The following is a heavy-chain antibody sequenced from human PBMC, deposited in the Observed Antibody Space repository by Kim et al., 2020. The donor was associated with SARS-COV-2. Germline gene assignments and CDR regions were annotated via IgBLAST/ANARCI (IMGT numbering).Heavy chain of an antibody. CDR2: ISAYNGNT. J-gene: IGHJ4*02. Sequence: ASVKVSCKASGYTFTSYGISWVRQAPGQGLEWMGWISAYNGNTNYAQKLQGRVTMTTDTSTSTAYMELRSLRSDDTAVYYCARDRRVGAGHRTGVVYFDYWGQGTLVTVSS. CDR3: ARDRRVGAGHRTGVVYFDY. D-gene: IGHD3-10*01. V-gene: IGHV1-18*01. CDR1: GYTFTSYG.